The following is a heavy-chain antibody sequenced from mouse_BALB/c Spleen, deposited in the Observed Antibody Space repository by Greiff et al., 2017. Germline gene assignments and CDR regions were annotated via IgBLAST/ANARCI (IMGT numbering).Heavy chain of an antibody. D-gene: IGHD2-1*01. J-gene: IGHJ2*01. Sequence: QVQLQQSGAELVRPGTSVKVSCKASGYAFTNYLIEWVKQRPGQGLEWIGVINPGSGGTNYNEKFKGKATLTADKSSSTAYMQLSSLTSDDSAVYFCARYGNYDYYFDYWGQGTTLTVSS. CDR3: ARYGNYDYYFDY. V-gene: IGHV1-54*01. CDR2: INPGSGGT. CDR1: GYAFTNYL.